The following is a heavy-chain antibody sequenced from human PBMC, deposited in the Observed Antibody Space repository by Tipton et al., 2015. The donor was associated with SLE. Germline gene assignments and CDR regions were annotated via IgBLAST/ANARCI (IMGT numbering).Heavy chain of an antibody. CDR2: IYYSGST. V-gene: IGHV4-59*01. D-gene: IGHD7-27*01. CDR3: ARVKWGGAFDI. J-gene: IGHJ3*02. Sequence: TLSLTCTVSGGSISSYYWSWIRQPPGKGLEWIGYIYYSGSTNYNPSLKSRVTISVDTSKNQFSLKLSSVTAADTAVYYCARVKWGGAFDIWGQGTMVTVSS. CDR1: GGSISSYY.